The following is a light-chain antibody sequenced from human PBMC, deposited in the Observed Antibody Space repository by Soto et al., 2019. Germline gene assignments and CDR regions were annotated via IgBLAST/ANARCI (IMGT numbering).Light chain of an antibody. CDR3: QQYGSSPWT. CDR2: GAS. J-gene: IGKJ1*01. Sequence: EIFMTQSPATLSVAGWERATLSWRASQSVGSYLAWYQQKPGQAPRLLIYGASSRATGIPDRFSGSGSGTDFTLTISRLEPEDFAVYYCQQYGSSPWTFGQGTKVDIK. CDR1: QSVGSY. V-gene: IGKV3-20*01.